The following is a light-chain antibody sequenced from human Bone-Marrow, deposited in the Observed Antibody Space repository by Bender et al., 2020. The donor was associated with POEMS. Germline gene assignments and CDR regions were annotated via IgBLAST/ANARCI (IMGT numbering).Light chain of an antibody. J-gene: IGLJ1*01. CDR2: GNH. V-gene: IGLV1-40*01. CDR3: QSYDSSLNIYV. CDR1: SSNIGAHYD. Sequence: QSVLTQPPSLSGAPGQKVTISCTGGSSNIGAHYDVHWYQQLPGTAPKLLIYGNHRRPSGVPDRFSGSKSGTSASLAITGLQAEDEADYYCQSYDSSLNIYVFGSGTTVTVL.